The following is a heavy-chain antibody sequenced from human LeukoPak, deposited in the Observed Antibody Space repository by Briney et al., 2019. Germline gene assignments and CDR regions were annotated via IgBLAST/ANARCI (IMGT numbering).Heavy chain of an antibody. CDR1: GFTFSSYS. CDR3: AREMAAAGLDY. V-gene: IGHV3-21*01. CDR2: ISGGTTYI. D-gene: IGHD6-13*01. J-gene: IGHJ4*02. Sequence: GGSLRLSCAASGFTFSSYSMNWVRQAPGKGLEWVSSISGGTTYIYDADYADSVKGRFTISRDNAKKSVYLQVNSLRVEDTAVYYCAREMAAAGLDYWGQGTLVTVSS.